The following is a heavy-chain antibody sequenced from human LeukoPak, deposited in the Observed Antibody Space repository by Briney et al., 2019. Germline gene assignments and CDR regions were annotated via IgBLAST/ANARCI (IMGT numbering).Heavy chain of an antibody. J-gene: IGHJ6*03. CDR2: IKSKTDGGTT. D-gene: IGHD1-26*01. CDR3: TTVVSRGSYFYYYYYMDV. CDR1: GFTFSNAW. Sequence: GGSLRLSCAASGFTFSNAWMSWVRQAPGKGLEWVGRIKSKTDGGTTDYAAPVKGRFTISRDDSKNTRYLQMNSLKTEDTAVYYCTTVVSRGSYFYYYYYMDVWGKGTTVTVSS. V-gene: IGHV3-15*01.